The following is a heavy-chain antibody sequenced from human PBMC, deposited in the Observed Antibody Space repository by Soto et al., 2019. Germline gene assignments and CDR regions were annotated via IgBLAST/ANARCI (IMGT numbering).Heavy chain of an antibody. CDR1: GYTXTSYG. CDR3: ARVQDYSYLDV. J-gene: IGHJ6*03. CDR2: ISAYNGNT. V-gene: IGHV1-18*01. Sequence: ASMKGXCKASGYTXTSYGISWVRQAPGQGLEWMGWISAYNGNTNYEQKLKGRVTMTTDTSTSTAYMELRSVRSDDTAVYYCARVQDYSYLDVWGKGTTVTVSS. D-gene: IGHD4-4*01.